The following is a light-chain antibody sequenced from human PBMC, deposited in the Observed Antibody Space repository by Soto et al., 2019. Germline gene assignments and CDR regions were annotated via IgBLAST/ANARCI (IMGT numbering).Light chain of an antibody. CDR1: QSISNY. V-gene: IGKV1-39*01. CDR2: AAS. CDR3: QQSYTLSPLT. Sequence: DIQMTQSPSSLSAPVGDRVIITCRTSQSISNYLKWYQHKPGKAPKVLISAASNLQSGVPSRFSGSGSGTVFTLTISSLQPEDFATYFCQQSYTLSPLTFGGGTKVDIK. J-gene: IGKJ4*01.